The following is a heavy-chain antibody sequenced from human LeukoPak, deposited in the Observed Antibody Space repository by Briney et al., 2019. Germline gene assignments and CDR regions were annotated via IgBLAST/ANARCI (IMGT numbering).Heavy chain of an antibody. Sequence: PGGSLRLSCAASGFSFSSYAMHWVRQAPGKGLEWVAVISYDGSNKYYADSVKGRFTISRDNSKNTLYLQMNSLRAEDTAVYYCASPRIQYYFDYWGQGTLVTVSS. D-gene: IGHD5-18*01. CDR2: ISYDGSNK. CDR1: GFSFSSYA. J-gene: IGHJ4*02. V-gene: IGHV3-30-3*01. CDR3: ASPRIQYYFDY.